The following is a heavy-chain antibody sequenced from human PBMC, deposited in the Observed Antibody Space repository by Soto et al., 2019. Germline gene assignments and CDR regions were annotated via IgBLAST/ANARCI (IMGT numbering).Heavy chain of an antibody. Sequence: QVQLVESGGGVVQPGRSLRLSCAASGFTFSSYAMHWVRQAPGKGLEWVAVISYDGSNKYYADSVKGRFTISRDNSKKTLYLQMNSLRAEDTAVYYCARVESSGVGTDFWGQGTLVTVSS. V-gene: IGHV3-30-3*01. CDR3: ARVESSGVGTDF. D-gene: IGHD6-13*01. CDR2: ISYDGSNK. CDR1: GFTFSSYA. J-gene: IGHJ4*02.